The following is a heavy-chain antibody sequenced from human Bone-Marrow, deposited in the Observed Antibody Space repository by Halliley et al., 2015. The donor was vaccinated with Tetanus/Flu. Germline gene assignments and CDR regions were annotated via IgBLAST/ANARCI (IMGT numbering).Heavy chain of an antibody. D-gene: IGHD2-21*01. CDR1: GFTVSSNY. Sequence: SLRLSCAASGFTVSSNYISWVRQAPGKGLEWVSVIYSGGSTYYADSVKGRFTISRDNSKNTLYLQMNSLRAEDTAVYYCARELWGVVPARGAFDIWGQGTMVTVSS. CDR3: ARELWGVVPARGAFDI. J-gene: IGHJ3*02. V-gene: IGHV3-53*01. CDR2: IYSGGST.